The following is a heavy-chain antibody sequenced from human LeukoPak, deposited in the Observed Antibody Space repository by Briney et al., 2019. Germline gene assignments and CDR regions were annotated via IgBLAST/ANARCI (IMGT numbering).Heavy chain of an antibody. CDR3: VTRAPAGPYSS. CDR1: GFTFSSYA. J-gene: IGHJ4*02. V-gene: IGHV3-23*01. CDR2: ISGSGHST. Sequence: GGSLRLSCAASGFTFSSYAMDWVRQAPGKGLEWASAISGSGHSTYYADSVKGRFTISRDNSKNTLYLQMNSLRAEDTAVYYCVTRAPAGPYSSWGQGTLVTASS. D-gene: IGHD6-13*01.